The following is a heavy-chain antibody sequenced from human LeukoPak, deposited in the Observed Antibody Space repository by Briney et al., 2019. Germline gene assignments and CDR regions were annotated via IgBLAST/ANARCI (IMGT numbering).Heavy chain of an antibody. CDR2: IRSKACGGTT. D-gene: IGHD4-17*01. CDR3: TRDPFDYGDYVDRSSDIDY. J-gene: IGHJ4*02. CDR1: GFTFGDYA. V-gene: IGHV3-49*03. Sequence: GRSLRLSCTASGFTFGDYAMSWFRQAPGKGLEWVGFIRSKACGGTTEYAASVKGRFTISRDDSKSIAYLQMNSLKTEDTAVYYCTRDPFDYGDYVDRSSDIDYWGQGTLVTVSS.